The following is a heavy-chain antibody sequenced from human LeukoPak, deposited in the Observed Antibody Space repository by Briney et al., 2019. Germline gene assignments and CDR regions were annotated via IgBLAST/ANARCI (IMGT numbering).Heavy chain of an antibody. CDR3: AREDPSGYSSSWEFDY. J-gene: IGHJ4*02. V-gene: IGHV3-48*03. CDR2: ISSSGSTI. D-gene: IGHD6-13*01. Sequence: AGSLRLSCAASGFTISSYEMNWVRQAPGKGLEGVSYISSSGSTIYYADSVKGRFTISRDNAKNTLYLQMNSLRAEDTAVYYCAREDPSGYSSSWEFDYWGQGTLVTVSS. CDR1: GFTISSYE.